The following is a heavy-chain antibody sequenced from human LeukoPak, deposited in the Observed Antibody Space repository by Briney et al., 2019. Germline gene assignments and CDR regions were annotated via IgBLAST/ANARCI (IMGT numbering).Heavy chain of an antibody. CDR2: IYHSGSA. CDR3: ARGVAVGGTTHFDP. D-gene: IGHD6-13*01. CDR1: GGPFDSHY. Sequence: PPETLSLTCTVSGGPFDSHYWTWIRQPPGKGLEWIAFIYHSGSAVYSPSLRSRVTMSVDRSKRQFSLNLSSVTAADTAVYYCARGVAVGGTTHFDPWGQGTLVTVSS. V-gene: IGHV4-59*08. J-gene: IGHJ5*02.